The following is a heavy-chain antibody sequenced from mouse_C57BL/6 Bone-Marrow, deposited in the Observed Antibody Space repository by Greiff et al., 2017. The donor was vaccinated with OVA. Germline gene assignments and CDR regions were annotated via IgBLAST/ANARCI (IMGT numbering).Heavy chain of an antibody. CDR1: GYTFTSYG. CDR3: ARGGTTVVATPHWYFDV. J-gene: IGHJ1*03. CDR2: IYPRSVNT. Sequence: QVQLQQSGAELARPGASVKLSCKASGYTFTSYGISWVKQRTGQGLEWIGEIYPRSVNTYYNEKFKGKATLTADKSSSTAYMELRSLTSEDSAVYFCARGGTTVVATPHWYFDVWGTGTTVTVSS. D-gene: IGHD1-1*01. V-gene: IGHV1-81*01.